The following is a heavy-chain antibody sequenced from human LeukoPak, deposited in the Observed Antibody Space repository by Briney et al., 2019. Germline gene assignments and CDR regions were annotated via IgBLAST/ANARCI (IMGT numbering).Heavy chain of an antibody. CDR1: GYTFTSYG. J-gene: IGHJ4*02. D-gene: IGHD7-27*01. CDR3: ARLVNWGPLGDY. CDR2: IIANVGTP. V-gene: IGHV1-69*13. Sequence: GASVNVSCKASGYTFTSYGISWVRQAPGQGLEWMGGIIANVGTPNYAQKFQDRVTVTADESTRTLYLVVDSLRSDDTAVYYCARLVNWGPLGDYWGQGTLVTVSS.